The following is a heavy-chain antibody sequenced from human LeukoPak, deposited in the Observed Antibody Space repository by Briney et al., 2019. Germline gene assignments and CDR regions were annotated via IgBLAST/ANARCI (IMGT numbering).Heavy chain of an antibody. Sequence: GGSLRLPCAASGFIFNNYGLIWVRQAPGKGLEWVSAISNDGGGTNYADFVRGRFTTSRDNSKNTLFLQMNSLRAEDTALYYCAKGSSGYFADLWGQGTLVTVSS. D-gene: IGHD3-22*01. CDR3: AKGSSGYFADL. CDR1: GFIFNNYG. V-gene: IGHV3-23*01. J-gene: IGHJ5*02. CDR2: ISNDGGGT.